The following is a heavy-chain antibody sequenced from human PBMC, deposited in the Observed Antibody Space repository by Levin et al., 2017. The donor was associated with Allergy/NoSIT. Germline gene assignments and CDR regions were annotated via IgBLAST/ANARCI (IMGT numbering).Heavy chain of an antibody. J-gene: IGHJ3*02. CDR3: AKDNRVGATRDNAFDI. CDR1: FFPFLLSS. V-gene: IGHV3-23*01. CDR2: ISGSGGST. D-gene: IGHD1-26*01. Sequence: SLLLSFSSSFFPFLLSSLSWVRQAPGKGLEWVSAISGSGGSTYYADSVKGRFTLSRANSKNTLYLQMNSLRAEDTAVYYCAKDNRVGATRDNAFDIWGQGTMVTVSS.